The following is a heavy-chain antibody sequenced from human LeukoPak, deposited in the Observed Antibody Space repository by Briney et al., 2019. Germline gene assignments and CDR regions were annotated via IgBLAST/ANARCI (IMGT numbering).Heavy chain of an antibody. V-gene: IGHV3-48*03. D-gene: IGHD7-27*01. CDR2: ISSSGSTI. J-gene: IGHJ5*02. Sequence: GGSLRLSCAASGFTFSSYEMNWVRQAPGKGLEWVSYISSSGSTIYYADSVKGRFTISRDNAKNSLYLQMNSLRAEDTAVYYCARADVGMEGYWFDPSGQGTLVTVSS. CDR1: GFTFSSYE. CDR3: ARADVGMEGYWFDP.